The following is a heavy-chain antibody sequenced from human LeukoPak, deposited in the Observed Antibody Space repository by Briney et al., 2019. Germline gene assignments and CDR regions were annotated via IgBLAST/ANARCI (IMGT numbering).Heavy chain of an antibody. CDR3: ASDQRYAFDY. J-gene: IGHJ4*02. CDR2: IHSGGTT. D-gene: IGHD3-9*01. CDR1: GITVSTNY. Sequence: GGSLRLSCAASGITVSTNYMTWVRQAPGKGLEWVSVIHSGGTTSYVDSVKGRVTISRDDAKNTLYLHMNSLRDDDTAVYYCASDQRYAFDYWGQGILVTVSS. V-gene: IGHV3-53*01.